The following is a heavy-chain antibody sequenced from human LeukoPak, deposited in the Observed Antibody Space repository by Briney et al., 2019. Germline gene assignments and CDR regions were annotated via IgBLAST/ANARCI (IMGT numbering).Heavy chain of an antibody. CDR2: IYSGGST. V-gene: IGHV3-66*01. D-gene: IGHD3-10*01. Sequence: GGPLRLSCAASGFTVSSNYMSWVRQAPGKGLEWVSVIYSGGSTYYADSVKGRFTISRDNSKNTLYLQMNSLRAEDTAVYYCAGSPIADYYYYGMDVWGQGTTVTVSS. CDR3: AGSPIADYYYYGMDV. CDR1: GFTVSSNY. J-gene: IGHJ6*02.